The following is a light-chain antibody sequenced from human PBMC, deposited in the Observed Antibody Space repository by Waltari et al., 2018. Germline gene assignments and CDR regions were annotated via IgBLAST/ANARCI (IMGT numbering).Light chain of an antibody. V-gene: IGKV3-20*01. CDR3: QKYKSLPAT. CDR2: HAS. CDR1: QSIGIY. J-gene: IGKJ1*01. Sequence: EIVLTQSPGTLSLSPGESATLSCRASQSIGIYLAWYQQKPGQAPRLLMYHASSRATGIPDRFSGSGSGTDFSLTISRLEPEDFAVYYCQKYKSLPATFGQGTKVEIK.